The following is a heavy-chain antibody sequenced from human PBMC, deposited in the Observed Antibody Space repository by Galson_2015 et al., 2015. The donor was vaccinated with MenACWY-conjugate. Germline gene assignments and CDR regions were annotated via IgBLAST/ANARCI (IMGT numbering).Heavy chain of an antibody. D-gene: IGHD4-17*01. V-gene: IGHV3-15*01. CDR1: GFTFSDAW. Sequence: SLRLSCAASGFTFSDAWMSWVRQAPGKGLEWVGRIKSKTDGGTTDYAAPVKGRFTISRDDSKNTLYLQMNSLKTEDTAVYYCTTDLGYGDDGPPLDYWGQGTLVTVSS. CDR2: IKSKTDGGTT. J-gene: IGHJ4*02. CDR3: TTDLGYGDDGPPLDY.